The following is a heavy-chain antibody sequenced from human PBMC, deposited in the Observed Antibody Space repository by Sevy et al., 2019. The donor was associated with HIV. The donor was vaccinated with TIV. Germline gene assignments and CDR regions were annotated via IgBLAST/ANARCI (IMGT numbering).Heavy chain of an antibody. D-gene: IGHD3-22*01. Sequence: TLSLTCTVSGGSIGRYYWSWIRQSPGRGLEGIGYIYYDGSTDYNSSLKSRVTISLDTSKNQFSLSLNSVTAADTAVYYCARDAGNYHDSSNYYYVYAFDIWGQGTLVTVSS. CDR2: IYYDGST. V-gene: IGHV4-59*01. J-gene: IGHJ3*02. CDR3: ARDAGNYHDSSNYYYVYAFDI. CDR1: GGSIGRYY.